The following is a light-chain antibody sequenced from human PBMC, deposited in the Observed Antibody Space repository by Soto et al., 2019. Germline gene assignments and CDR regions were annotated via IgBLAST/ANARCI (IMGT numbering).Light chain of an antibody. CDR2: AAS. Sequence: DLQLTESLSSLSGSVGDTINSTCRASQNIERYLNCYQQKPGKAPKLLIYAASTFEHDVPPRLTGTRSSTHLPLPISTPKNKHYTTYPSQQSSMTTLTFAQGTKVDIK. J-gene: IGKJ1*01. CDR1: QNIERY. V-gene: IGKV1-39*01. CDR3: QQSSMTTLT.